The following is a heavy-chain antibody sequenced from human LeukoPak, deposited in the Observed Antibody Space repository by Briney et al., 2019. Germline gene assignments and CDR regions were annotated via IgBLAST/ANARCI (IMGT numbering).Heavy chain of an antibody. CDR1: GFTFSSYS. CDR2: ISSSSSYI. J-gene: IGHJ4*02. D-gene: IGHD5-18*01. Sequence: GGSLRLSCAASGFTFSSYSMNWVRQAPGKGLEWVSSISSSSSYIYYADSVKGRFTISRDNAKNSLYLQMDSLRAEDTAVYYCARDLGYSSGIWDCWGQGTLVTVSS. CDR3: ARDLGYSSGIWDC. V-gene: IGHV3-21*01.